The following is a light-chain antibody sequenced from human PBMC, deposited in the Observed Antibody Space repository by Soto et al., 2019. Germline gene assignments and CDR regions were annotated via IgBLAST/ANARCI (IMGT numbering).Light chain of an antibody. CDR3: QQRSAWLLT. J-gene: IGKJ4*01. CDR1: QSARSY. Sequence: EIVLTQSPATLSLSPGERATLSCRASQSARSYLAWYQQKPDQAPRLLIYDTSNRATGVPARFSGSGSGTDFTLTISSLETEDFAVYYCQQRSAWLLTFGGGTKVEIK. CDR2: DTS. V-gene: IGKV3-11*01.